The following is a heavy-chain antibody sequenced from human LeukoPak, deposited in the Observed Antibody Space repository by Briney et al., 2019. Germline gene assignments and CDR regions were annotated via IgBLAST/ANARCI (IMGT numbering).Heavy chain of an antibody. Sequence: SETLSLTCTVSGGSISSYYWSWIRQPPGKGLEWIGYIYYSGSTNYNPSLKSRVTISVDTSKNQFSLKLSSVTAADTAVYYCARDGIAVAGRYVDYYYYGMDVWGQGTTVTVSS. CDR1: GGSISSYY. CDR2: IYYSGST. D-gene: IGHD6-19*01. CDR3: ARDGIAVAGRYVDYYYYGMDV. V-gene: IGHV4-59*12. J-gene: IGHJ6*02.